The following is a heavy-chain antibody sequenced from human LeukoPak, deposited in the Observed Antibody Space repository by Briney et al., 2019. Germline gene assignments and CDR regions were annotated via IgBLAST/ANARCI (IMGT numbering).Heavy chain of an antibody. CDR3: ARDARRYNWNDGPNWFDP. J-gene: IGHJ5*02. CDR1: GFTFSSYS. V-gene: IGHV3-21*01. Sequence: PGGSLRLSCAASGFTFSSYSMNWVRQAPGKGLEWVSSISSSSSYIYYADSVKGRFTISRDNAKNSLYLQMNSLRAEDTAVYYCARDARRYNWNDGPNWFDPWGQGTLVTVSS. CDR2: ISSSSSYI. D-gene: IGHD1-1*01.